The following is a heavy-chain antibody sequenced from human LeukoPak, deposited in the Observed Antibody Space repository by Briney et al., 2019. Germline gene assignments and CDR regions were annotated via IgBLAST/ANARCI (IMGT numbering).Heavy chain of an antibody. V-gene: IGHV1-2*02. Sequence: ASVTVSCKASGYTFTGYYMHWVRQAPGQGLEWMGWINPNSGGTNYAQKFQGRVTMTRDTSISTAYMELSRLRSDDTAVYYCARDIPTAMVRGDSPPNYWGQGTLVTVSS. CDR2: INPNSGGT. CDR1: GYTFTGYY. CDR3: ARDIPTAMVRGDSPPNY. J-gene: IGHJ4*02. D-gene: IGHD3-10*01.